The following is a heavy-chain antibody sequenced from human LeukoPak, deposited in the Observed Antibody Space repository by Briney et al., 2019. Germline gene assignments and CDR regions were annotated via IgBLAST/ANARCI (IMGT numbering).Heavy chain of an antibody. CDR2: IIPIFGTA. Sequence: GASVKVSCKASGYTFTSYAISWVRQAPGQGLEWMGGIIPIFGTANYAQKFQGRVTITADESTSTAYMELSSLRSEDTAVYYCARDIGIVVVPAAPYYYYYGMDVWGQGTTVTVSS. J-gene: IGHJ6*02. CDR1: GYTFTSYA. CDR3: ARDIGIVVVPAAPYYYYYGMDV. V-gene: IGHV1-69*13. D-gene: IGHD2-2*01.